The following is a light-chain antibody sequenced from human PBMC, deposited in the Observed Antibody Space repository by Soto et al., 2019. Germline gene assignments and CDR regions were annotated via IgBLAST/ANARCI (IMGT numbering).Light chain of an antibody. J-gene: IGLJ2*01. Sequence: QSALTQPASVSGSPGQSITISCTGTSSDVGSYNLVSWFQQHPGKAPKLMIYKGSKRPSGVSNRFSGSKSGNTASLTISGLQAEDEADYYCCSYAGTNILVVGGGTKLTVL. CDR3: CSYAGTNILV. CDR2: KGS. CDR1: SSDVGSYNL. V-gene: IGLV2-23*01.